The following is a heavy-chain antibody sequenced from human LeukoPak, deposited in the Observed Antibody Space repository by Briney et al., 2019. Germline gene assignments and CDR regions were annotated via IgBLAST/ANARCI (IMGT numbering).Heavy chain of an antibody. Sequence: GGSLRLSCVASGFTFSRYWMHWVRQAPGKGLVWVSRINSDGRSTNYADSVKGRFSISRDNAENTLYLQMNSLRVEDTAVYYCLRGADTGYSSDSWGQGTLVTVSS. CDR1: GFTFSRYW. CDR3: LRGADTGYSSDS. CDR2: INSDGRST. J-gene: IGHJ4*02. D-gene: IGHD3-9*01. V-gene: IGHV3-74*01.